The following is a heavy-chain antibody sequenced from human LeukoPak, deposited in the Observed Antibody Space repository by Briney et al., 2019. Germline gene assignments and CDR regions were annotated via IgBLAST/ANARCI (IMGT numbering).Heavy chain of an antibody. V-gene: IGHV4-59*01. Sequence: SETLSLTCTVSGGSISSYYWSWIRQPPGKGLEWIGYIYYSGSTNYNPSLKSRVTISVDTSKNQFSLKLSSVTAADTAVYYCARADWGFLDYWGQGTLVTVSS. CDR1: GGSISSYY. CDR3: ARADWGFLDY. J-gene: IGHJ4*02. CDR2: IYYSGST. D-gene: IGHD3/OR15-3a*01.